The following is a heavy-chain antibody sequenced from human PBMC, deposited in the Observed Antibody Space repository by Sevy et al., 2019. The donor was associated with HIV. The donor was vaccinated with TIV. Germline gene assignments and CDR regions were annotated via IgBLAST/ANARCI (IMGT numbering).Heavy chain of an antibody. CDR1: GFTFSSYA. Sequence: GGSLRLSCAASGFTFSSYAMSWVRQAPGKGLEWVSGISGSGDKTDYADSVKGRITIFRDNSKNTLYLEMHSLRGDDTAVYYCAKDRPYTSCWFDPWGQGTLVTVSS. V-gene: IGHV3-23*01. D-gene: IGHD2-2*02. CDR2: ISGSGDKT. J-gene: IGHJ5*02. CDR3: AKDRPYTSCWFDP.